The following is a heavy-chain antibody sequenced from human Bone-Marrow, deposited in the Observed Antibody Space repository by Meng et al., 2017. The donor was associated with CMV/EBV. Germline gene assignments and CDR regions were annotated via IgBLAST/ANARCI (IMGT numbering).Heavy chain of an antibody. D-gene: IGHD2-21*02. CDR1: GGSDDY. CDR3: VRGRKRNLTARYFLGYFDD. J-gene: IGHJ4*02. V-gene: IGHV4-34*01. Sequence: LRLSCVLYGGSDDYWNWIRQFPGKGLEWIGEINQSGSTDYNPSLKSRVTISADTSKNQCSLRLYDVTAAETAVYHCVRGRKRNLTARYFLGYFDDWGQGTLVTVSS. CDR2: INQSGST.